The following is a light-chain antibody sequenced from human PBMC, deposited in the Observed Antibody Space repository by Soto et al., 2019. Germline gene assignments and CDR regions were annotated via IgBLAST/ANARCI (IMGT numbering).Light chain of an antibody. J-gene: IGLJ7*01. Sequence: QSVLTQPPSASSTPGQTVTISCSGSTSNIGTFYVYWYQHLPVTAPKLLIYLGDQRASGVSDRFSGSKSGTSASLAINGLRSDDEADYYCAAWDDNLNAYVFGSGTQLTVL. CDR1: TSNIGTFY. V-gene: IGLV1-47*02. CDR2: LGD. CDR3: AAWDDNLNAYV.